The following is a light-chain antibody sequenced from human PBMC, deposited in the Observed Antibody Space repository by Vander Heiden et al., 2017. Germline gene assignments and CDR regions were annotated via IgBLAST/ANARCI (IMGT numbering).Light chain of an antibody. CDR1: SSNIGSNT. Sequence: QSVLPQPPSASGTPRQRVTISCSGSSSNIGSNTVNWYQQLPGTAPKLLIYSNNHRPSGVPDRFSGSKSGTSASLAISGLQSEDEADYYCAAWDDSLNGRVFGGGTKLTVL. CDR2: SNN. V-gene: IGLV1-44*01. J-gene: IGLJ3*02. CDR3: AAWDDSLNGRV.